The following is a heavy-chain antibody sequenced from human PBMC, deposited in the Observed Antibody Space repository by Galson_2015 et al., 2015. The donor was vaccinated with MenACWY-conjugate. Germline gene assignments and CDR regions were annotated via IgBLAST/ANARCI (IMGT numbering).Heavy chain of an antibody. CDR3: ARHEDDRRSWDFDY. V-gene: IGHV7-4-1*02. Sequence: SVKVSCKASGDTFTTYAMHWVRQAPGQGLEWMGWINTNTGKSTYAQGFTGRFVFSLDTSVSTAYLQISSLKAEDTAVYYCARHEDDRRSWDFDYWGQGTLVTVSS. J-gene: IGHJ4*02. CDR1: GDTFTTYA. CDR2: INTNTGKS. D-gene: IGHD6-13*01.